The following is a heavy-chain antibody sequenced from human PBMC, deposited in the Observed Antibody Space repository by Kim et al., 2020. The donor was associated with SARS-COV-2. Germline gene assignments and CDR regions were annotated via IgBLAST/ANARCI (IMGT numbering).Heavy chain of an antibody. D-gene: IGHD6-19*01. V-gene: IGHV3-23*01. CDR2: IAGSDGTT. CDR1: GFTFTGHA. Sequence: GGSLRLSCTTSGFTFTGHAMSWVRQAPGKGLEWVSGIAGSDGTTYYADSVKGRFTISRDDSKNTLYLQMSTLRADDTAVYYCLRGVWGWFCDSWG. CDR3: LRGVWGWFCDS. J-gene: IGHJ5*01.